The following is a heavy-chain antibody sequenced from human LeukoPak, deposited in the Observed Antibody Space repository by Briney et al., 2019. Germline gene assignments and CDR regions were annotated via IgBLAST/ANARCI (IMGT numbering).Heavy chain of an antibody. CDR3: ARGGSYYDFWSGYYNFDY. CDR2: MNPNSGNT. V-gene: IGHV1-8*01. CDR1: RYTYTSYD. D-gene: IGHD3-3*01. Sequence: GASVKVSCKASRYTYTSYDINWVRQATGLQLECMGWMNPNSGNTGYAQKFQGRVTMTRNTSISTAYMELSSLRSEDTAVYYCARGGSYYDFWSGYYNFDYWGQGTLVTVSS. J-gene: IGHJ4*02.